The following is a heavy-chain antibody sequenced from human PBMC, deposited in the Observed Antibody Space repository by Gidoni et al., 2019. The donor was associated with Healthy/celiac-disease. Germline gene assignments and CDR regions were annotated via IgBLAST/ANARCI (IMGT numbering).Heavy chain of an antibody. CDR3: ARDSYATSPNQPSTRSVADLSYFDY. V-gene: IGHV3-33*01. CDR2: IWYDGSNK. Sequence: QVQLVESGGGVVQPGRSLRLSCAASGFTFSSYGMHWVRQAPGKGLEWVAVIWYDGSNKYYADSVKGRFTISRDNSKNTLYLQMNSLRAEDTAVYYCARDSYATSPNQPSTRSVADLSYFDYWGQGTLVTVSS. D-gene: IGHD6-19*01. J-gene: IGHJ4*02. CDR1: GFTFSSYG.